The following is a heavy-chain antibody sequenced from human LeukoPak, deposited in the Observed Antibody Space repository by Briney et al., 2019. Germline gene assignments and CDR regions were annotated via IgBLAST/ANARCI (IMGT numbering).Heavy chain of an antibody. V-gene: IGHV1-8*02. CDR3: ARGWYPSGREVTHSQYYYMDV. CDR1: GYTFSSFD. D-gene: IGHD6-13*01. Sequence: ASVKVSCKTSGYTFSSFDINWVRQATGQRLEWMGWMNTNSGNTGYAQKFQGRITMTRNISISTAYMELSSLRSEDTAVYYCARGWYPSGREVTHSQYYYMDVWGKGSTITVSS. CDR2: MNTNSGNT. J-gene: IGHJ6*03.